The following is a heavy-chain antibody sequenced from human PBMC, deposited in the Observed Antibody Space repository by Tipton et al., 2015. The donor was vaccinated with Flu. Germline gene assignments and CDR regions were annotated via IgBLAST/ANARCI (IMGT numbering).Heavy chain of an antibody. CDR1: GGSIRSSTYY. J-gene: IGHJ5*02. CDR3: ARDLGPFNWFDH. V-gene: IGHV4-61*02. Sequence: TLSLTCSVSGGSIRSSTYYWSWIRQPAGKGLEWIGRIYTSGSTDYNPSLKSRVTMSVDTSRYQFSLKLTSVTAADTAVYFCARDLGPFNWFDHWGQGSLVTVSS. CDR2: IYTSGST.